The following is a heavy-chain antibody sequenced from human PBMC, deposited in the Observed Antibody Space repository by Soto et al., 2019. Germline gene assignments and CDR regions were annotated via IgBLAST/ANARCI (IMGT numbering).Heavy chain of an antibody. V-gene: IGHV1-18*01. Sequence: QVHLVQSGAEVKMPGASVKVSCKASGFTFTSYAFTWVRQAPGQGLEWMGWISAYNGNTNYARNFRGRVTMTTDSSTSTVYMELGSLTSGDTAVYFCARDFTGWPPDGVDSWGQGTLVSVSA. J-gene: IGHJ4*02. CDR2: ISAYNGNT. CDR1: GFTFTSYA. D-gene: IGHD3-16*01. CDR3: ARDFTGWPPDGVDS.